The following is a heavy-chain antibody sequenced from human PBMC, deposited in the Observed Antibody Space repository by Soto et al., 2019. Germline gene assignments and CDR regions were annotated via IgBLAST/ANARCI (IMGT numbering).Heavy chain of an antibody. J-gene: IGHJ4*02. CDR2: ISGSGGST. CDR3: AKEGEHSSGWADFDY. D-gene: IGHD6-19*01. Sequence: EVQLLESGGGLVQPGGSLRLSCAASGFTFSSYAMSWVRQAPGKGLEWVSAISGSGGSTYYADSAKGRFTISRDNSKYSPYLQMNSLRAQDTAVYYCAKEGEHSSGWADFDYWGQGTLGTVSS. CDR1: GFTFSSYA. V-gene: IGHV3-23*01.